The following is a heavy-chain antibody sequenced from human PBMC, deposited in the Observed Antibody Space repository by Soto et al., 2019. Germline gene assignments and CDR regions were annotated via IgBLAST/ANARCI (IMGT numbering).Heavy chain of an antibody. J-gene: IGHJ6*02. CDR2: ISPYDDNT. CDR3: ARGGYYDSSGSRNYHYYGMDV. Sequence: QVQVVQSGGEVKEPGASVRVSCKTSGYIFTSYGITWVRQAPGQGLEWLGWISPYDDNTNYAQNLQGRVHMSTDTSTRTAYMERRNLRSDDTAVYYCARGGYYDSSGSRNYHYYGMDVWGQGTTITVS. CDR1: GYIFTSYG. V-gene: IGHV1-18*01. D-gene: IGHD3-22*01.